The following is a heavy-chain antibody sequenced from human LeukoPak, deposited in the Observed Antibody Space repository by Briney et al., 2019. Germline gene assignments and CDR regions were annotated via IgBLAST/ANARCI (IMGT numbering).Heavy chain of an antibody. J-gene: IGHJ4*02. D-gene: IGHD3-22*01. CDR3: ARDRPRSPYYESSGAFDY. V-gene: IGHV1-18*03. CDR2: ISAYDGNT. CDR1: GYTFTSYG. Sequence: ASVKVSCKASGYTFTSYGISWVRQAPGQGLEWMGWISAYDGNTNYAQKLQGRVTMTTDTSTSTAYMELRSLRSDDMAVYYCARDRPRSPYYESSGAFDYWGQGTLVTVSS.